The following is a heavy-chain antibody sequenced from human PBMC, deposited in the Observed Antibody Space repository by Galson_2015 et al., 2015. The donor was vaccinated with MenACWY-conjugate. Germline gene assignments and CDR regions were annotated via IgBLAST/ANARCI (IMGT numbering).Heavy chain of an antibody. J-gene: IGHJ4*02. D-gene: IGHD1-26*01. CDR2: IYHSGST. CDR1: GGSISSSNW. CDR3: ARGHRGATQFDY. Sequence: TLSLTCAVSGGSISSSNWWSWVRQPPGKGLEWIGEIYHSGSTNYNPSLKSRVTISVDKSKNQFSLKLSSVTAADAAVYYCARGHRGATQFDYWGREPWSPSPQ. V-gene: IGHV4-4*02.